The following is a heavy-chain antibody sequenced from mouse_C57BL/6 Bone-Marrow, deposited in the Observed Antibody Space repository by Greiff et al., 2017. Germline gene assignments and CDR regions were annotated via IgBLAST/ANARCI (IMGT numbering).Heavy chain of an antibody. J-gene: IGHJ4*01. CDR3: ARLGRYYAMDY. CDR1: GYTFTSYG. V-gene: IGHV1-81*01. CDR2: IYPRSGNT. D-gene: IGHD4-1*01. Sequence: QVQLQQSGAELARPGASVKLSCKASGYTFTSYGISWVKQRTGQGLEWIGEIYPRSGNTYYNEKFKGKATLTADKSSSTAYMELRSLTSEDSAVXFCARLGRYYAMDYWGQGTSVTVSS.